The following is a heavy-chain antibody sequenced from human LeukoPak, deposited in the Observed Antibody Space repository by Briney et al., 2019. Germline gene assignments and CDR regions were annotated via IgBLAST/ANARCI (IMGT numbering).Heavy chain of an antibody. CDR1: GFTFSDYY. V-gene: IGHV3-11*05. J-gene: IGHJ6*02. CDR3: ARDRVRVTTVFTWEVYYYGMDV. D-gene: IGHD4-17*01. Sequence: PGGSLRLSCAASGFTFSDYYMSWIRQAPGKGLEGVSYISSSSSYTNYADSVKGRFTISRDNAKNSLYLQMNSLRAEDTAVYYCARDRVRVTTVFTWEVYYYGMDVWGQGTTVTVSS. CDR2: ISSSSSYT.